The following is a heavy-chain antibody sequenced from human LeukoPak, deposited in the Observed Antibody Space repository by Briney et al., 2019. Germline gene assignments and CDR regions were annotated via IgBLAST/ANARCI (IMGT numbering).Heavy chain of an antibody. CDR3: ARDPSGYERFDY. V-gene: IGHV1-2*02. CDR2: INPNSGGT. J-gene: IGHJ4*02. D-gene: IGHD5-12*01. Sequence: ASVKVSCKASGYTFTGYYMHWVRQAPGQGLEWMGWINPNSGGTNYAQKFQGRVTMTRDTSISTAYMELSRLRSDDTAVYYCARDPSGYERFDYWGQGTLVTVSS. CDR1: GYTFTGYY.